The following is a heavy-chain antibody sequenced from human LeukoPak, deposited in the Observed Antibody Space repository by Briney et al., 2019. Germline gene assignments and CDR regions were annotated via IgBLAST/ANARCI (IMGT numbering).Heavy chain of an antibody. CDR1: GFTFSSYG. CDR2: ISYDGSNK. D-gene: IGHD3-22*01. J-gene: IGHJ4*02. V-gene: IGHV3-30*03. Sequence: RSLRLSCAASGFTFSSYGMHWVRQAPGKGLEWVAVISYDGSNKYYADSVKGRFTISRDNSKNTLYLQMNSLRAEDTAVYYCAREGDSSGYYYETYYFDYWGQGTLVTVSS. CDR3: AREGDSSGYYYETYYFDY.